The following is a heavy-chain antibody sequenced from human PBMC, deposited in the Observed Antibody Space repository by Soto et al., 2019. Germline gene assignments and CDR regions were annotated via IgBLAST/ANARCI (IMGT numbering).Heavy chain of an antibody. J-gene: IGHJ2*01. CDR2: IIPILGIA. CDR3: ARMHDYGDRNGYFHL. CDR1: GGTFSSYT. V-gene: IGHV1-69*02. D-gene: IGHD4-17*01. Sequence: QVQLGQSGAEVKKPRSSVKVSCKASGGTFSSYTISWVRQAPGQGLEWMGRIIPILGIANYAQTFQGRVTITADKSTSTAYMELSSLRSEDTAVYYCARMHDYGDRNGYFHLCGRGTLVTACS.